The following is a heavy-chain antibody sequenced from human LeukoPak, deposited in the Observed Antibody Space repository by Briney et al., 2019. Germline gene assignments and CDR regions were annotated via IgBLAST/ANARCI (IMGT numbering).Heavy chain of an antibody. CDR3: ARAPGLPNYDYVWGSYPDLGWFDP. V-gene: IGHV1-18*01. CDR2: ISAYNGNT. D-gene: IGHD3-16*02. Sequence: ASVKVSCTASGYTFTTYGISWVRQAPGQGLEWMGWISAYNGNTDYVQKLQGRVTMTTDTSTSTAYMELRSLRSDDTAVYYCARAPGLPNYDYVWGSYPDLGWFDPWGQGTLVTVSS. J-gene: IGHJ5*02. CDR1: GYTFTTYG.